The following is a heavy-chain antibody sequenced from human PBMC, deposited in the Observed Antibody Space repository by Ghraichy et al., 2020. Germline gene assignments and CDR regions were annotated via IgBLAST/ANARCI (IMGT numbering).Heavy chain of an antibody. V-gene: IGHV4-61*01. CDR3: GRPLLNLPVRGAIDW. CDR1: GVSVSSDSYS. D-gene: IGHD3-10*01. CDR2: VSYSGNT. Sequence: SETLSLTCFVSGVSVSSDSYSWSWIRQPPGKGLEWIGYVSYSGNTNYNPSLRSRVTISLDASKNQFSLKLTSVTAADTAVYYCGRPLLNLPVRGAIDWWGHGVLVTVSS. J-gene: IGHJ5*01.